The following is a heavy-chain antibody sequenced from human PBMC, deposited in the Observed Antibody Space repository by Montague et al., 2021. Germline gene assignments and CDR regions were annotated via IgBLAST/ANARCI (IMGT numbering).Heavy chain of an antibody. Sequence: SLRLSCAASGFTFSRYWMHWVRQAPGKGLVWVSRINSDGSSTSYADSVKGRFTISRDNAKNTLYLQMNSLRAEDTAVYFCARDESNTSSLDYWGQGTLVTVSS. D-gene: IGHD3-10*01. CDR1: GFTFSRYW. CDR2: INSDGSST. J-gene: IGHJ4*02. V-gene: IGHV3-74*01. CDR3: ARDESNTSSLDY.